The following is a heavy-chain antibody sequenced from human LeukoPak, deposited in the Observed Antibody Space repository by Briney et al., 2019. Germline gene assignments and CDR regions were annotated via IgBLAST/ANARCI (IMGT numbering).Heavy chain of an antibody. D-gene: IGHD3-22*01. J-gene: IGHJ4*02. Sequence: PSETLSLTCTVSGYSISSGYYWGWIRQPPGKGLEWIGSIYHSGSTYYNPSLKSRVTISVDTSKNQFSLKLSSVTAADTAVYYCARDPQRTYDSSGYYPSFDYWGQGTLVTVSS. CDR1: GYSISSGYY. CDR3: ARDPQRTYDSSGYYPSFDY. V-gene: IGHV4-38-2*02. CDR2: IYHSGST.